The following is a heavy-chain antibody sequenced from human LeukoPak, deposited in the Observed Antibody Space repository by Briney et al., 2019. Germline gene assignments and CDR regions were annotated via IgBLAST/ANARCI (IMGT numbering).Heavy chain of an antibody. CDR2: INPNSGGT. V-gene: IGHV1-2*02. D-gene: IGHD6-19*01. CDR3: ARVKPGYSSGRYYFDY. Sequence: ASVKVSCKASGYTFTGYYMHWVRQAPGQGLEWMGWINPNSGGTNYAQKFQGRVTMTRDTSISTAYMELSRLRSDDTAVYYCARVKPGYSSGRYYFDYWGQGTLVTVSS. CDR1: GYTFTGYY. J-gene: IGHJ4*02.